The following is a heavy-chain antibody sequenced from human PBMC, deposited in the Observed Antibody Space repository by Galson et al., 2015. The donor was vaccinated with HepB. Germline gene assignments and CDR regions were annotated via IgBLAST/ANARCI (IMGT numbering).Heavy chain of an antibody. V-gene: IGHV3-30*18. Sequence: SLRLSCATSGFIFSNFGLHWVCQAPGKGLEWVALISHDGSDEYYADSVKGRFTISRDNSKNTLYLQLNSLRVDDTAVYYCAKEGSMFSYCCGMDVWGQGTTVTVSS. D-gene: IGHD2-15*01. CDR2: ISHDGSDE. CDR3: AKEGSMFSYCCGMDV. J-gene: IGHJ6*02. CDR1: GFIFSNFG.